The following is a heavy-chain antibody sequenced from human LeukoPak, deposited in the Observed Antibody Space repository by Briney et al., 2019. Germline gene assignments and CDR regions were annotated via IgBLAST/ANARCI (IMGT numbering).Heavy chain of an antibody. V-gene: IGHV4-61*02. CDR2: IYGSVSTQNNPSH. D-gene: IGHD6-13*01. J-gene: IGHJ4*02. CDR1: GDSVSGGDNY. Sequence: SETLSLTCTVSGDSVSGGDNYWSWIRQPAGKGLEWIGRIYGSVSTQNNPSHQYNPSLKSRVTISADTSRNQFSLQLRSVTATDTAMYYCARDRQGAGRRVGSFQFWGQGIPVIVSS. CDR3: ARDRQGAGRRVGSFQF.